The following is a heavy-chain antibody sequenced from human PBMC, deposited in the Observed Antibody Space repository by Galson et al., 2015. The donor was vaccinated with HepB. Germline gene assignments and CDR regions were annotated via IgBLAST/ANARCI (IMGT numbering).Heavy chain of an antibody. CDR3: ARRISLVRGIITRPDYYYGMDV. Sequence: SLRLSCAGSEFTFSSYWMNWVRQAPGKGLEWVAHINPDEGEEYYAASLKGRFTISRDNAKNSLYLQMDSLRAEDTAVYYCARRISLVRGIITRPDYYYGMDVWGQGTTVTVAS. D-gene: IGHD3-10*01. CDR1: EFTFSSYW. CDR2: INPDEGEE. J-gene: IGHJ6*02. V-gene: IGHV3-7*03.